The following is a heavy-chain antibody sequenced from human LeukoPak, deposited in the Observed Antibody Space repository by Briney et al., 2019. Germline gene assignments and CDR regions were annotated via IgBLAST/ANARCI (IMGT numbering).Heavy chain of an antibody. D-gene: IGHD1-26*01. V-gene: IGHV3-43*02. Sequence: GGSLRLSCAASGFTFDDYVMHWVRQAPGKGLEWVSLISGDGGTTYYADSMKGRFTISRDNSKHSLYLQMNSLRTEDTALYYCAKDSGVRTFDYWGQGTPVTVSS. CDR3: AKDSGVRTFDY. CDR2: ISGDGGTT. J-gene: IGHJ4*02. CDR1: GFTFDDYV.